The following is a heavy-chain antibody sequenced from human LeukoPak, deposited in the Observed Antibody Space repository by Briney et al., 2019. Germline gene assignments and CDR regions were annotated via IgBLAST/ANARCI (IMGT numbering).Heavy chain of an antibody. CDR3: ARARGAPLDY. J-gene: IGHJ4*02. CDR1: GYSISSGYY. D-gene: IGHD3-10*01. V-gene: IGHV4-38-2*02. CDR2: IYHSGST. Sequence: SETLSLTCTVSGYSISSGYYWGWIRQPPGKGLEWIGSIYHSGSTYYNPSLKSRVTISVDTSKNQFSLKLSSVTAADTAVYYCARARGAPLDYWGQGTLVTVSS.